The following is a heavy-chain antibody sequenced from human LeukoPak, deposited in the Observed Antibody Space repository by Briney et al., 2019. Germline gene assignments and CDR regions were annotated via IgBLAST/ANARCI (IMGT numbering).Heavy chain of an antibody. D-gene: IGHD5-24*01. Sequence: GGSLRLSCAASGFTFSSYEMNWVRQAPGKGLERVSYISSSGSTIYYADSVKGRFTISRDNAKNSLYLQMNGLRAEDTAVYYCARGRWLQPLDYWGQGTLVTVSS. CDR3: ARGRWLQPLDY. CDR1: GFTFSSYE. CDR2: ISSSGSTI. V-gene: IGHV3-48*03. J-gene: IGHJ4*02.